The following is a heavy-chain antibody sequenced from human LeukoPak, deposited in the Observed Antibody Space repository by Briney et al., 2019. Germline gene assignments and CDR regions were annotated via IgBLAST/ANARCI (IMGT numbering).Heavy chain of an antibody. CDR1: GFTFSSYS. V-gene: IGHV3-21*01. J-gene: IGHJ4*02. Sequence: GGSLRLSCAASGFTFSSYSMNWVRQAPGKGLEWVSSISSSSRYIYYADSVKGRFTISRDNAKNSLYLQMNSLRAEDTAVYYCARDYYDFWSGYQRGDYWGQGTLVTVSS. CDR3: ARDYYDFWSGYQRGDY. CDR2: ISSSSRYI. D-gene: IGHD3-3*01.